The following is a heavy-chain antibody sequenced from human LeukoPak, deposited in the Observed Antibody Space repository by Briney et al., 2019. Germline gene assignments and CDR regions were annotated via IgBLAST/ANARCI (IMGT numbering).Heavy chain of an antibody. J-gene: IGHJ3*01. D-gene: IGHD5-18*01. V-gene: IGHV4-59*08. Sequence: PSETLSLTCTVSGGSISSYYWSWIRQPPGKGLEWIGYIYYSGSTNYNPSLKSRVTISVDTSKNQFSLKLSSVTAADTAVYYCARHVDTATPLWGQGTMVTVSS. CDR2: IYYSGST. CDR3: ARHVDTATPL. CDR1: GGSISSYY.